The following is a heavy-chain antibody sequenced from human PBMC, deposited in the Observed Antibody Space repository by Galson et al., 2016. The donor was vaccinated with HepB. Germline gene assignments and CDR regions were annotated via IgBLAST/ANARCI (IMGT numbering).Heavy chain of an antibody. J-gene: IGHJ4*02. CDR3: ATVRAGCSCTSCYFDN. V-gene: IGHV4-39*07. CDR1: GGSISSSSYY. Sequence: SETLSLTCTVSGGSISSSSYYWGWIRQPPGKGLEWIGSIYYTENDYYNPSLRRRVTISLDTSKGQFSLKVTSVTAADSAVYYCATVRAGCSCTSCYFDNWGQGTLVTVPS. CDR2: IYYTEND. D-gene: IGHD2-2*01.